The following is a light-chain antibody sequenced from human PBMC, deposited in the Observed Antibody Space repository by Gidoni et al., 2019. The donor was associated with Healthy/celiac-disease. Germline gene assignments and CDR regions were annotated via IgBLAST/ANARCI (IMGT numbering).Light chain of an antibody. V-gene: IGLV3-21*02. J-gene: IGLJ2*01. CDR1: NIGSKS. CDR2: DDS. CDR3: QVWDSSSDQQV. Sequence: SYVLSQPPTVSMAPGQTARITCGGNNIGSKSVQWYQQKPGQAPVLVVYDDSDRPSGIPDRFSGSNSGNTATLTISRVEAGDEADYYCQVWDSSSDQQVFGGGTKLTVL.